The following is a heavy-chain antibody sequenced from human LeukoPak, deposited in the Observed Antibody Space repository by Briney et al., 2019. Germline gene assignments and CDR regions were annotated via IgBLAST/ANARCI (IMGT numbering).Heavy chain of an antibody. Sequence: SETLSLTCTVSGDSISSFYWSGIRQAPGKGLECIGFIYVNGDTNYNPSLKGRATLSLDTSKNQFSLRLTSVTAADTAVYYCAKTARTFASWSPGTLVTVSS. CDR3: AKTARTFAS. D-gene: IGHD1-7*01. J-gene: IGHJ1*01. CDR1: GDSISSFY. CDR2: IYVNGDT. V-gene: IGHV4-4*09.